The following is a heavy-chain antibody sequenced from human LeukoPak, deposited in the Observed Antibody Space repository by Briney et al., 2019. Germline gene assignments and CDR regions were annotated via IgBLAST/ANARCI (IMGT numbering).Heavy chain of an antibody. D-gene: IGHD2-21*01. CDR3: AKDSTMWPHYFDH. Sequence: PGGSLRLSCAASGFTFSSYAMAWVRQAPGKGLEWVSSISDGGDTKDYADSVKGRFTTSRDNSKNELYLQMNSLTAEDTAVYFCAKDSTMWPHYFDHWGQGILVIVPS. V-gene: IGHV3-23*01. CDR2: ISDGGDTK. J-gene: IGHJ4*02. CDR1: GFTFSSYA.